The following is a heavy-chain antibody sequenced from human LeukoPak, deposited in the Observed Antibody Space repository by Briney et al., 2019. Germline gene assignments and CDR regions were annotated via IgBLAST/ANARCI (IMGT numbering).Heavy chain of an antibody. CDR3: ARSILHSGGTCCWYYFYY. CDR1: GGSLSNRY. J-gene: IGHJ4*02. D-gene: IGHD2-15*01. CDR2: IYYSGST. Sequence: PSETLSLTCTVSGGSLSNRYWSWLRQSPGKGLEWIGYIYYSGSTSYNPSLNSRVTFSMDTSKSQFSLKLNSVTAADTAVYYCARSILHSGGTCCWYYFYYWGQGALVTVSS. V-gene: IGHV4-59*11.